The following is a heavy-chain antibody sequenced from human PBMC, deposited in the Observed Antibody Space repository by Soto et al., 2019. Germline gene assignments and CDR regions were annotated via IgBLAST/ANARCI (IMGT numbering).Heavy chain of an antibody. Sequence: SETLSLTCAVYGGSFSGYYWSWIRQPPGKGLEWIGEINHSGSTSYNPSLKSRVTISVDTSKNQFSLKLSSVTAADTAVYYCARGATGIAARIYFDYWGQGTLVTVSS. CDR1: GGSFSGYY. J-gene: IGHJ4*02. CDR2: INHSGST. V-gene: IGHV4-34*01. CDR3: ARGATGIAARIYFDY. D-gene: IGHD6-6*01.